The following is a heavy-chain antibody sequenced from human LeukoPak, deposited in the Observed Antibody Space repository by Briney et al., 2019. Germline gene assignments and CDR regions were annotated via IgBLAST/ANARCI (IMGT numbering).Heavy chain of an antibody. CDR1: GFTFSSYS. Sequence: GGSLRLSCAASGFTFSSYSMNWVRQAPGKGLEWVSSIGSSSSYIYYADSVKGRFTISRDNAKNSLYLQMNSLRAEDTAVYYCARAYCGGDCSSDDAFDIWGQGTMVTVSS. D-gene: IGHD2-21*01. CDR2: IGSSSSYI. V-gene: IGHV3-21*01. CDR3: ARAYCGGDCSSDDAFDI. J-gene: IGHJ3*02.